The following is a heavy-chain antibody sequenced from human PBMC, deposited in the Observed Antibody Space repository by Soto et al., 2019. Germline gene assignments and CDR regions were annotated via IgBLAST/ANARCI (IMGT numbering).Heavy chain of an antibody. V-gene: IGHV1-18*01. J-gene: IGHJ4*02. Sequence: QVQLVQSGAEVKKPGASVKVSCKASGYTFTVYGVSWVRQAPGQGLQWRGWISAYNGNTHYAQKLQGRVTVTTDTSTSTAYMELRSLRSDDTAVYYCARESSMRGLDYWGQGTLVTVSS. CDR2: ISAYNGNT. CDR3: ARESSMRGLDY. CDR1: GYTFTVYG. D-gene: IGHD3-16*01.